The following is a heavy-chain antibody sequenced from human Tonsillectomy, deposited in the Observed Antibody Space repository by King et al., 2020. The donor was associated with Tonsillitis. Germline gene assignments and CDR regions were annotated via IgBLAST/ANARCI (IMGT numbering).Heavy chain of an antibody. CDR1: GYTFAKYG. V-gene: IGHV1-18*01. Sequence: VQLVESGVEVKKPGASVKVSCKASGYTFAKYGISWVRQAPGQGLEWMGWINGYNGDTSYADQVQGRVTMTADTSTETAFMELRSLRSDDTAVYYCVRDEGVFLPGDASKYYYMDVWGKGTTVTVSS. CDR2: INGYNGDT. CDR3: VRDEGVFLPGDASKYYYMDV. J-gene: IGHJ6*03. D-gene: IGHD7-27*01.